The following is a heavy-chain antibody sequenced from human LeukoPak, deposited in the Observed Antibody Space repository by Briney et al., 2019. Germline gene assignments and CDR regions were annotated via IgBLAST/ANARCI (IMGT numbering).Heavy chain of an antibody. J-gene: IGHJ4*02. D-gene: IGHD6-13*01. CDR2: ISSSSSYI. V-gene: IGHV3-21*01. CDR3: ASEGYSSSFDY. CDR1: GFTFGDYD. Sequence: GGSLRLSCTASGFTFGDYDMSWVRQAPGKGLEWVSSISSSSSYIYYADSVKGRFTISRDNAKNSLYLQMNSLRAEDTAVYYCASEGYSSSFDYWGQGTLVTVSS.